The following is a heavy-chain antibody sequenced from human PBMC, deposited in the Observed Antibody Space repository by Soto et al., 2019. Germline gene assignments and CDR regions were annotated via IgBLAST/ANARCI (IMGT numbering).Heavy chain of an antibody. Sequence: PGGSLRLSCAASGFTFSSYEMNWVRQAPGKGLEWVSYISSSGSTIYYADSVKGRFTISRDNAKNSLYLQMNSLRAEDTAVYYCARDLNSYDFWSGYNYYYYYGMDVWGQGTTVTVSS. CDR1: GFTFSSYE. J-gene: IGHJ6*02. CDR3: ARDLNSYDFWSGYNYYYYYGMDV. D-gene: IGHD3-3*01. V-gene: IGHV3-48*03. CDR2: ISSSGSTI.